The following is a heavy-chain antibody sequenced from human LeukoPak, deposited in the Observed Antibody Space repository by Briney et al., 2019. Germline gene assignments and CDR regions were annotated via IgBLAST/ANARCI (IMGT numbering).Heavy chain of an antibody. CDR3: ARGCIAARRMIPCDY. CDR2: INTNTGNP. D-gene: IGHD6-6*01. CDR1: GYTFTSYA. J-gene: IGHJ4*02. Sequence: GASVKVSCKASGYTFTSYAMNWVRQAPGQGLEWMGWINTNTGNPTYAQGFTGRFVFSLDTSVSTAYLQISSLKAEDTAVYYCARGCIAARRMIPCDYWGQGTLVTVSS. V-gene: IGHV7-4-1*02.